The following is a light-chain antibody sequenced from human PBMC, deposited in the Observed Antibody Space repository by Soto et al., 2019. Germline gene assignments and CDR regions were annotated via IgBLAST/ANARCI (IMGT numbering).Light chain of an antibody. CDR2: AAS. Sequence: DIQMTQSPASLSASVGDRVTVSCRAGQAISGYLNWYQQKPGKAPTLLIFAASTLQSGVPSRFSGSGSGTDFTLTINNLQTEDSATYFCQQTNLIPVTCGPGTKV. V-gene: IGKV1-39*01. J-gene: IGKJ3*01. CDR3: QQTNLIPVT. CDR1: QAISGY.